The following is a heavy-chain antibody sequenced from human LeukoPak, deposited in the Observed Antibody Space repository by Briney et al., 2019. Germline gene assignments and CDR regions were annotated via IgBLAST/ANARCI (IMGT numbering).Heavy chain of an antibody. D-gene: IGHD3-22*01. Sequence: GGSLRLSCAASGFTFDDYAMHWVRHAPGKGLEWVSGISWNSGSIGYADSVKGRFTISRDNAKNSLYLQMNSLRAEDTALYYCAKGSGDSSGYYFLEYFQHWGQGTLVTVSS. CDR1: GFTFDDYA. J-gene: IGHJ1*01. V-gene: IGHV3-9*01. CDR2: ISWNSGSI. CDR3: AKGSGDSSGYYFLEYFQH.